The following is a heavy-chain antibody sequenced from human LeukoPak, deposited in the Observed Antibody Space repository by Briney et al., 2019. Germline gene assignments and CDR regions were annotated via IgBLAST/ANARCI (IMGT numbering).Heavy chain of an antibody. CDR1: GGFISGHY. D-gene: IGHD6-13*01. CDR2: IYDSGST. Sequence: PSETLSLTCTVSGGFISGHYWTWIRQPPGKGLEWIGYIYDSGSTTYNPALKSRVTISVDTSKNQFSLKLSSVTAADTAVYYCAREGDSSSVGWFDPWGQGTLVTVSS. CDR3: AREGDSSSVGWFDP. V-gene: IGHV4-59*11. J-gene: IGHJ5*02.